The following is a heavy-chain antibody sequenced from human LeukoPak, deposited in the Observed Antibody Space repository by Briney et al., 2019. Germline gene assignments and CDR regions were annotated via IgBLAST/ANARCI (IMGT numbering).Heavy chain of an antibody. V-gene: IGHV1-8*01. CDR2: MNPNSGNT. Sequence: ASVKVSCKASGYTFTSYDITWVRQATGQGLEWMGWMNPNSGNTGYAQKFQGRVTMTRNTSISTAYMELSSLRSEDTAVYYCARDGYCSSTSCGQHFYGMDVWGQGTTVTVSS. J-gene: IGHJ6*02. CDR3: ARDGYCSSTSCGQHFYGMDV. D-gene: IGHD2-2*01. CDR1: GYTFTSYD.